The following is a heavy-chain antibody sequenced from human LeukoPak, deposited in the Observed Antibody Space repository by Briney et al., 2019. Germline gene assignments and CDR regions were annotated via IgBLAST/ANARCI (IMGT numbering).Heavy chain of an antibody. J-gene: IGHJ4*02. CDR2: ISAYNGNT. CDR1: GGTFSSYA. V-gene: IGHV1-18*01. CDR3: ARDKYYYDSSGYQDY. Sequence: ASVKVSCKASGGTFSSYAISWVRQAPGQGLEWMGWISAYNGNTNYAQKLQGRVTMTTDTSTSTAYMGLRSLRSDDTAVYYCARDKYYYDSSGYQDYWGQGTLVTVSS. D-gene: IGHD3-22*01.